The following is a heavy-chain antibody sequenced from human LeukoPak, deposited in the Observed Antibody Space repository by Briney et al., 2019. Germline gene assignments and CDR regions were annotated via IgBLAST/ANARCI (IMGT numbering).Heavy chain of an antibody. CDR2: IYTSGST. D-gene: IGHD3-10*01. CDR1: GGSISSYY. CDR3: ARAGYYGSGSYFETYYFDY. V-gene: IGHV4-4*07. Sequence: SETLSLTCTVSGGSISSYYWSWIRQPAGKGLEWIGRIYTSGSTNYNPSLKSRVTMSVDTSKNQFSLKLSSVTAADTAVYYCARAGYYGSGSYFETYYFDYWGQGTLVTVSS. J-gene: IGHJ4*02.